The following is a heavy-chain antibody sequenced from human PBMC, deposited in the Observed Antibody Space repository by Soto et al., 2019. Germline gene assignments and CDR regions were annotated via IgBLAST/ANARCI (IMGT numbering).Heavy chain of an antibody. CDR1: GGSISSGDYY. V-gene: IGHV4-30-4*01. CDR3: AREGSSSGRAGNWFDP. Sequence: TLSLTCTGSGGSISSGDYYGSWIRQPPGKGLEWIGYIYYSGSTYYNPSLKSRVTISVDTSKNQFSLKLSSVTAADTAVYYCAREGSSSGRAGNWFDPWGQGTLVTVSS. J-gene: IGHJ5*02. CDR2: IYYSGST. D-gene: IGHD6-6*01.